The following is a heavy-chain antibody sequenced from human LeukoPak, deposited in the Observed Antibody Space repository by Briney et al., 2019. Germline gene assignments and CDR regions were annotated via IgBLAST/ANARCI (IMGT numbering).Heavy chain of an antibody. V-gene: IGHV3-23*01. Sequence: TGGSLRLSCAASGFTFINYAMSWVRQAPGEVLEWVSAITGSGGDTYHADSVKGRFTTSRDNSENTLYLQMNSLRDEDTAVYYCARAPPTCGGDCYSAFDYWGQGTLVTVSS. J-gene: IGHJ4*02. D-gene: IGHD2-21*01. CDR3: ARAPPTCGGDCYSAFDY. CDR1: GFTFINYA. CDR2: ITGSGGDT.